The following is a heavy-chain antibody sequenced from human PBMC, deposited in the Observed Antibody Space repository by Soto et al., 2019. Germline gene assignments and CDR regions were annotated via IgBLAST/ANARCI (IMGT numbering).Heavy chain of an antibody. J-gene: IGHJ4*02. CDR3: ARQGYSSGWLDY. CDR1: GGSISSYY. Sequence: PSETLSLTCTVSGGSISSYYWSWIRQPPGKGLEWIGYIYYSGSTNYNPSLKSRVTISVDTSKNQFSLKLSSVTAADTAVYYCARQGYSSGWLDYWGQGTLVTVSS. CDR2: IYYSGST. V-gene: IGHV4-59*08. D-gene: IGHD6-19*01.